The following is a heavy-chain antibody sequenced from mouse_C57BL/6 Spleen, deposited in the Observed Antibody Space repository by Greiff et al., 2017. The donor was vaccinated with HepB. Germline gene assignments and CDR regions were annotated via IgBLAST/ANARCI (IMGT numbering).Heavy chain of an antibody. CDR2: INPSNGGT. CDR3: ATAQAIDYYAMDY. J-gene: IGHJ4*01. Sequence: QVQLQQPGTELVKPGASVKLSCKASGYTYTSYWMHWVKQRPGQGLEWIGNINPSNGGTNYNEKFKSKATLTVDKSSSTAYMQLSSLTSEDSAVYYCATAQAIDYYAMDYWGQGTSVTVSS. CDR1: GYTYTSYW. D-gene: IGHD3-2*02. V-gene: IGHV1-53*01.